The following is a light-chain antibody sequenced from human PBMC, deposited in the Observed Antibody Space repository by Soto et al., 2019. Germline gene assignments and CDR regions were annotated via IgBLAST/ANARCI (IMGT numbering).Light chain of an antibody. V-gene: IGKV2-28*01. Sequence: DIVVTQSPLSLPVTPGEPASISCRSSQSLLHINGYNYLDWYLQKPGQSPQLLIYLASSRDSGVTDRFSGSGSGTDFTLKISRVEAEDFGVYYCIQTLQTPFTFGGGTKV. CDR1: QSLLHINGYNY. CDR3: IQTLQTPFT. J-gene: IGKJ4*01. CDR2: LAS.